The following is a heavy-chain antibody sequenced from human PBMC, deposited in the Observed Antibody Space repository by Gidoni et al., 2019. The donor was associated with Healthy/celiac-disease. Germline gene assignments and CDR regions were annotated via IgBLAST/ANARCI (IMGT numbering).Heavy chain of an antibody. CDR1: GYSFTSYG. Sequence: QVQLVQSGAEVQTPGSSVQFSCKASGYSFTSYGISWVRQAPGKGLEWMGWISAYKGNRNYAQKRQGRGTMTKDTSTSTGYMELRRLRSDDTAGYYWARAADYDFWSGRPHHLDYWGQGTLVTVSS. CDR2: ISAYKGNR. V-gene: IGHV1-18*01. D-gene: IGHD3-3*01. CDR3: ARAADYDFWSGRPHHLDY. J-gene: IGHJ4*02.